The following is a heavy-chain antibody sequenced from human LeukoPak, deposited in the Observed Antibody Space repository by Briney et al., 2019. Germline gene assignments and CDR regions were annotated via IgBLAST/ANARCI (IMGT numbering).Heavy chain of an antibody. J-gene: IGHJ3*02. CDR2: IYYSGST. D-gene: IGHD6-13*01. CDR3: ARGFSRKDAFDI. CDR1: GGSISSYY. Sequence: SETLSLTCTVSGGSISSYYRSWIRQPPGKGLEWIGYIYYSGSTNYNPSLKSRVTISVDTSKNQFSLKLSSVTAAGTAVYYCARGFSRKDAFDIWGQGTMVTVSS. V-gene: IGHV4-59*01.